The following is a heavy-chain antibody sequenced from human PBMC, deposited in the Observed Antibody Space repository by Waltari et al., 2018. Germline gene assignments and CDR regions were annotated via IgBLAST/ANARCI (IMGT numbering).Heavy chain of an antibody. CDR2: ISGSGGST. V-gene: IGHV3-23*01. Sequence: EVQLLESGGGLVQPGGSLRLSCAASGFTLRSYAMSWVRQAPGKGLEWVSAISGSGGSTYYADSVKGRFTISRDNSKNTLYLQMNSLRAEYTAVYYCAKDRSGWYRLYFDYWGQGTLVTVSS. D-gene: IGHD6-19*01. CDR3: AKDRSGWYRLYFDY. J-gene: IGHJ4*02. CDR1: GFTLRSYA.